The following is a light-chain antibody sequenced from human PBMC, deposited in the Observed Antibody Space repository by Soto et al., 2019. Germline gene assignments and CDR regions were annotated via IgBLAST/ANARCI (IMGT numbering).Light chain of an antibody. Sequence: QSALTQPASVSGSPGQSITISYTGTSSDVGGYNYVSWYQQHPGKAPKLMIYDVSNRPSGVSNRFSGSKSGNTASLTISGLQAEDEADYYCSSYTSSSTRVFGGGTPLTVL. V-gene: IGLV2-14*01. J-gene: IGLJ3*02. CDR2: DVS. CDR3: SSYTSSSTRV. CDR1: SSDVGGYNY.